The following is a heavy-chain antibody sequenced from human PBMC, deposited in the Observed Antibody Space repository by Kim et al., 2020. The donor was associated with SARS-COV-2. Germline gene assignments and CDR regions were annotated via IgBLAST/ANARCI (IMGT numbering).Heavy chain of an antibody. D-gene: IGHD3-9*01. CDR2: IYYSGST. Sequence: SETLSLTCTVSGGSISSYYWSWIRQPPGKGLEWIGYIYYSGSTNYNPSLKSRVTISVDTSKNQFSLKLSSVTAADTAAYYCARGGDYSDILTGYYQYWFFDLWGRGTLVTVSS. V-gene: IGHV4-59*13. CDR3: ARGGDYSDILTGYYQYWFFDL. J-gene: IGHJ2*01. CDR1: GGSISSYY.